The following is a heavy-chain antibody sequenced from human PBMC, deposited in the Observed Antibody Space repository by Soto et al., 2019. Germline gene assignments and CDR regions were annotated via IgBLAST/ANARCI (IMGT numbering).Heavy chain of an antibody. D-gene: IGHD6-13*01. J-gene: IGHJ5*02. CDR1: GYSFTSYW. CDR3: ARLGSSSWYRGYNWFDP. Sequence: GESLKISCKGSGYSFTSYWIGWVRQMPGKGLEWMGIIYPGDSDTRYSPSFQGQVTISADKSISTAYLQWSSLKASDTAMYYCARLGSSSWYRGYNWFDPWGQGTLVTVSS. V-gene: IGHV5-51*01. CDR2: IYPGDSDT.